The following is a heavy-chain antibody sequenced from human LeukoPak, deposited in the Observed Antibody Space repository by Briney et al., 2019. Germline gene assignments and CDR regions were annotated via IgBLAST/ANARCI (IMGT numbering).Heavy chain of an antibody. D-gene: IGHD4-17*01. Sequence: GGSLRLSCAASGFTFSNYGMHWVRQAPGKGLEWVAVISYDGSNKYYADSVKGRFTISRDNSKNTLYLQMNSLRAEDTAVYYCARDPPNYGDYYFDYWGQGTLVTVSS. CDR2: ISYDGSNK. CDR1: GFTFSNYG. V-gene: IGHV3-30*03. CDR3: ARDPPNYGDYYFDY. J-gene: IGHJ4*02.